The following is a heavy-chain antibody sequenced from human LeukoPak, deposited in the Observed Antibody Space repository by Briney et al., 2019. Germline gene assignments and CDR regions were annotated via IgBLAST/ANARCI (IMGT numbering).Heavy chain of an antibody. J-gene: IGHJ3*02. CDR3: ARDRHRYRGSNGDGDAFDI. V-gene: IGHV3-23*01. CDR2: IGGGGPTT. D-gene: IGHD5-12*01. Sequence: GGSLRLSCAASGFTFSTYAMNWVRQAPAKGLEWVSTIGGGGPTTDYADSVKGRFTMSRDNPKNTLDLQMNSLRAEDTAVYFCARDRHRYRGSNGDGDAFDIWGQGTKVTVSS. CDR1: GFTFSTYA.